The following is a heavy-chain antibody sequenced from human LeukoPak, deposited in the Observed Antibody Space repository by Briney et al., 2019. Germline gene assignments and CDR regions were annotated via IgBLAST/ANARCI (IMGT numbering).Heavy chain of an antibody. D-gene: IGHD2-2*01. Sequence: PSETLSLTCAVYGGSFSGYYWSWIRQPPGKGLEWIGYIYYSGSTNYNPSLKSRVTISVDTSKNQFSLKLSSVTAADTAVYYCARTVGYCSSTSCQPGGYYYYMDVWGKGTTVTVSS. V-gene: IGHV4-59*01. CDR1: GGSFSGYY. J-gene: IGHJ6*03. CDR3: ARTVGYCSSTSCQPGGYYYYMDV. CDR2: IYYSGST.